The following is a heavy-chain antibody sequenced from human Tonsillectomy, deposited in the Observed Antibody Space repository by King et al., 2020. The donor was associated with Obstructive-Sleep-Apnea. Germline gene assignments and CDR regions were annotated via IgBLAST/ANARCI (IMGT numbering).Heavy chain of an antibody. CDR2: ITSSSNSI. J-gene: IGHJ4*02. CDR3: ASDHPGDRGLDH. V-gene: IGHV3-48*01. CDR1: GFVFDSYD. D-gene: IGHD3-10*01. Sequence: VQLVQSGGGLVQPGGSLRLSCVVSGFVFDSYDMSWVRQAPGKGLEWVAHITSSSNSIYYADSVKGRFTISRDNARNSVYLQMSSLRVEDTAVYYCASDHPGDRGLDHWGQGTLVTVFS.